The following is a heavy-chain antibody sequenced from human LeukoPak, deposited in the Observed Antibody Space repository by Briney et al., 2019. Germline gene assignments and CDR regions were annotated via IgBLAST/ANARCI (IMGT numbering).Heavy chain of an antibody. J-gene: IGHJ3*02. Sequence: PGGSLRLSCEAPGFTFSSSAMTWVRQAPGEGLEWVSTISGSGGNTYYADSVRGRFTISRDNSKNTLYLQMNRLRAEDTAIYYCAKDKYCSDGSCVDAFDIWGQGTMVTVSS. V-gene: IGHV3-23*01. CDR3: AKDKYCSDGSCVDAFDI. CDR1: GFTFSSSA. D-gene: IGHD2-15*01. CDR2: ISGSGGNT.